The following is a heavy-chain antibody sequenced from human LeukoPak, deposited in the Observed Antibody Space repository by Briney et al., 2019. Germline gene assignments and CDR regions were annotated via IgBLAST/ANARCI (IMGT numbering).Heavy chain of an antibody. CDR1: GFSFSTYA. CDR3: ARAIVGTENFDY. V-gene: IGHV3-30*10. D-gene: IGHD5-12*01. J-gene: IGHJ4*02. Sequence: GGSLRLPCAASGFSFSTYAMHWVRQAPGKGLEWVAVVSHDTRTKYYTDSLKGRFTISRDNSKNTLYLQMNGLRTDDTAVYYCARAIVGTENFDYWGQGTLVTVSS. CDR2: VSHDTRTK.